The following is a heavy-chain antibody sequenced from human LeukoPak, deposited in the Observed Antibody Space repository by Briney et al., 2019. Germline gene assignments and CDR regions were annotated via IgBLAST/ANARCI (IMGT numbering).Heavy chain of an antibody. J-gene: IGHJ1*01. CDR1: GGSISSGGYY. CDR2: IYYSGST. D-gene: IGHD2-21*02. CDR3: AKDIHYCGGDCYGFQH. V-gene: IGHV4-31*03. Sequence: SQTLSLTCTVSGGSISSGGYYWSWIRQHPGKGLEWIGYIYYSGSTYYNPSLKSRVTISVDTSKNQFSLKLSSVTAADTAVYYCAKDIHYCGGDCYGFQHWGQGTLVTVSS.